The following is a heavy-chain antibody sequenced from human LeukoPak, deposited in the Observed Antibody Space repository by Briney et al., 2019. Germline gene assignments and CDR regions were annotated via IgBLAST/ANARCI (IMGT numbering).Heavy chain of an antibody. J-gene: IGHJ4*02. Sequence: ASVKVSCKASGGTFSSYAISWVRQAPGQGLEWMGRIIPIFGTANYAQKFQGRVTITTDESTSTAYMELSSLRSEDTAVYYCARDTIFGEGNFDYWGQGTLVTVSS. CDR2: IIPIFGTA. CDR3: ARDTIFGEGNFDY. D-gene: IGHD3-3*01. V-gene: IGHV1-69*05. CDR1: GGTFSSYA.